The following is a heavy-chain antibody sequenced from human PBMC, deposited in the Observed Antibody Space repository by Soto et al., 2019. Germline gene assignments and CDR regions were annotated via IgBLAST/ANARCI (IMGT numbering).Heavy chain of an antibody. J-gene: IGHJ6*02. Sequence: PGESLKISCKGSGYSFTSYWIGWVRQMPGKGLEWMGIIYPGDSDTRYSPSFQGQVTISADKSISTAYLQWSSLKASDTAMYYCARPGVVGARLGYYYYGMDVWGQGTTVTVSS. CDR1: GYSFTSYW. CDR2: IYPGDSDT. CDR3: ARPGVVGARLGYYYYGMDV. D-gene: IGHD1-26*01. V-gene: IGHV5-51*01.